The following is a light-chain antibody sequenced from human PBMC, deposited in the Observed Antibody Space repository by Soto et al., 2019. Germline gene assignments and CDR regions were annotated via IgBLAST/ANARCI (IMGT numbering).Light chain of an antibody. CDR1: SSNIGAGYD. V-gene: IGLV1-40*01. Sequence: QLVLTQPPSVSGAPGQRVTISCTGSSSNIGAGYDVHWYQQLPGTAPKLLIYGNSNRPSGVPDRFSGSKSGTSASLAITGLQAEDEADYYCAAWDDSLNGAVFGGGTQLTVL. J-gene: IGLJ7*01. CDR2: GNS. CDR3: AAWDDSLNGAV.